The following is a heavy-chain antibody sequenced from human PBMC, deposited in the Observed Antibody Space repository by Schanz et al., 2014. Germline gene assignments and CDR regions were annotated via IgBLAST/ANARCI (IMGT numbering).Heavy chain of an antibody. V-gene: IGHV3-64D*06. Sequence: EVQLVESGGDLVQPGGSLRLSCSASGFTFSTFAMHWVRQAPGKGLEYISAISNNGDSTYYADSVKGRFTISRDNSKNTLFLQMSSLRFDDMAVYYCGRAGTGMAGWYFELWGRCTLVTVSS. CDR1: GFTFSTFA. J-gene: IGHJ2*01. D-gene: IGHD5-18*01. CDR3: GRAGTGMAGWYFEL. CDR2: ISNNGDST.